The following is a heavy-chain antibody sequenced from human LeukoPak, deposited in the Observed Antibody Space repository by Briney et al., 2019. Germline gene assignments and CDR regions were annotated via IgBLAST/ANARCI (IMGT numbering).Heavy chain of an antibody. CDR2: IKQDGSEK. Sequence: GGSLRLSCAASGFTFSGFAMSWVRQAPGKGLEWVANIKQDGSEKYYVDSVKGRFTISRDNAKNSLYLQMNSLRAEDTAVYYCARDEAAAGTSWFDPWGQGTLVTVSS. V-gene: IGHV3-7*01. CDR1: GFTFSGFA. J-gene: IGHJ5*02. CDR3: ARDEAAAGTSWFDP. D-gene: IGHD6-13*01.